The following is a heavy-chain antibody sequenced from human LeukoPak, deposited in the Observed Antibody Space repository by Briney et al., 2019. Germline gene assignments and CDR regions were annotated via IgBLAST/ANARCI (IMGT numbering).Heavy chain of an antibody. D-gene: IGHD1-26*01. CDR3: AKDAVVGATTFFDY. V-gene: IGHV3-9*01. Sequence: SLRLSCAAPGFTFYDYAMHWVRQAPGKGLEWVSGISWNSGSIGYADSVKGRFTVSRDNAKNSLYLQMNSLRAEDTALYYCAKDAVVGATTFFDYWGQGTLVTVSS. CDR2: ISWNSGSI. CDR1: GFTFYDYA. J-gene: IGHJ4*02.